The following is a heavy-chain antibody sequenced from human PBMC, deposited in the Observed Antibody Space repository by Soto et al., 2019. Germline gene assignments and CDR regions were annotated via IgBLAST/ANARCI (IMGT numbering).Heavy chain of an antibody. CDR2: ISYDGSNK. D-gene: IGHD3-10*01. CDR3: AKDYWPARGSGSPVDY. J-gene: IGHJ4*02. V-gene: IGHV3-30*18. Sequence: QVQLVESGGGVVQPGRSLRLSCAASGITFSSYDMHWVRQAPGKGLEWVAVISYDGSNKYYADSVKGRFTISRDNAKNTLYHQMSSLRAEDTAVYYGAKDYWPARGSGSPVDYWGQGTLVTVSS. CDR1: GITFSSYD.